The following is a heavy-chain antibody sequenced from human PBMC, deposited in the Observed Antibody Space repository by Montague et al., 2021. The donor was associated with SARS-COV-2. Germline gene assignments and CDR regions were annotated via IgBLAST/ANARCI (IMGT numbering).Heavy chain of an antibody. V-gene: IGHV4-34*01. CDR2: IYPSGST. CDR3: ARGLSRRLWFGELLLWIDP. CDR1: GGSFSGYY. Sequence: SETLSLTCGVYGGSFSGYYWSWIRQPPGKALEWLGEIYPSGSTNYNPSLRSRVTISVDTSKNQFSLKLTSVTAADTAVYYCARGLSRRLWFGELLLWIDPWGQGTLVTVSS. J-gene: IGHJ5*02. D-gene: IGHD3-10*01.